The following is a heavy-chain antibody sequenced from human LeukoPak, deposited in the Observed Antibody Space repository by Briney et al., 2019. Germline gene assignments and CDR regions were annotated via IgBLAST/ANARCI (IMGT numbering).Heavy chain of an antibody. Sequence: GGSLRLSCAASGFTFSSYGMHWVRQAPGKGLEWVAVIWYDGSNKYYADSVKGRFTISRDNSKNTLYLQMNSLRAEDTAVYYCAKHSGSYYGDVDYWGQGTLVTVSS. V-gene: IGHV3-33*06. J-gene: IGHJ4*02. CDR2: IWYDGSNK. CDR1: GFTFSSYG. CDR3: AKHSGSYYGDVDY. D-gene: IGHD1-26*01.